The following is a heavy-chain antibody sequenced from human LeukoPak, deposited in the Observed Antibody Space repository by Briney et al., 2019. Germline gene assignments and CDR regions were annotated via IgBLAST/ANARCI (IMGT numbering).Heavy chain of an antibody. CDR2: ISSSSSYI. CDR3: ARDSWVDYDSSGYYPGGYYYYYGMDV. V-gene: IGHV3-21*01. J-gene: IGHJ6*02. D-gene: IGHD3-22*01. CDR1: GFTFSSYC. Sequence: GGSLRLSCAASGFTFSSYCMNWVRQAPGKGLEWVSSISSSSSYIYYADSVKGRFTISRDNAKNSLYLQMNSLRAEDTAVYYCARDSWVDYDSSGYYPGGYYYYYGMDVWGQGTTVTVSS.